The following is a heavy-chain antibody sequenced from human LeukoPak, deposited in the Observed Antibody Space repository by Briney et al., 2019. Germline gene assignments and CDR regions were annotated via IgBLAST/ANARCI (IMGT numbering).Heavy chain of an antibody. V-gene: IGHV1-2*02. D-gene: IGHD1-1*01. CDR1: GYTFTGYY. Sequence: ASVKVSCKASGYTFTGYYMHWVRQAPGQGLEWMGWINPNSGGTNYAQKFQGRVTMTRDTSISTAYMELSRLRPDDTAVYYCARDPDPTTGTTDFATGDYWGQGTLVTVSS. J-gene: IGHJ4*02. CDR3: ARDPDPTTGTTDFATGDY. CDR2: INPNSGGT.